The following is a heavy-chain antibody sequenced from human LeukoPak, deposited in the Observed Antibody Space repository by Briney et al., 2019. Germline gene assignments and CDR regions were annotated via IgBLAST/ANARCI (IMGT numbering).Heavy chain of an antibody. CDR2: INNDGSST. CDR3: ARGQSSGWYPD. Sequence: PGGSLRLSCAASGFAFSADWMHWVRQAPGKGLVWGSRINNDGSSTGYAGSVKGRLTISRDNVKKTVYLQMNSLTAEATAVYYCARGQSSGWYPDWGQGTLVTVSS. D-gene: IGHD6-19*01. V-gene: IGHV3-74*01. J-gene: IGHJ4*02. CDR1: GFAFSADW.